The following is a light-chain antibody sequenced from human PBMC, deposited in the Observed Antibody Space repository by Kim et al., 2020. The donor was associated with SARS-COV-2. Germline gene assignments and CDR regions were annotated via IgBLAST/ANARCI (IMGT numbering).Light chain of an antibody. V-gene: IGLV3-21*04. J-gene: IGLJ2*01. CDR3: QVWDSSSDHRVV. CDR2: YDS. CDR1: SIGSKS. Sequence: PVKTARVSCGGRSIGSKSVPWYQQKSGQAPVLVIYYDSDRPSGIPERFSGSNSGNTATLTISRVEAGDEADYYCQVWDSSSDHRVVFGGGTKVTVL.